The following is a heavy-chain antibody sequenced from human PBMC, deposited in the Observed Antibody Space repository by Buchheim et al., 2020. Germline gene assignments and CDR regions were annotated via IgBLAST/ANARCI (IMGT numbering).Heavy chain of an antibody. CDR1: GFNFSIYG. Sequence: QVQLVESGGGVVQPGRSLRLSCAASGFNFSIYGMRWVRQAPGKGLEWVAVISHRGSNEDYGASVKGRFTISRDNSKNTLYLQMNSLKPEDTAVYYCAKKAPTTLAAGPDYWGQGTL. D-gene: IGHD6-13*01. CDR3: AKKAPTTLAAGPDY. V-gene: IGHV3-30*18. J-gene: IGHJ4*02. CDR2: ISHRGSNE.